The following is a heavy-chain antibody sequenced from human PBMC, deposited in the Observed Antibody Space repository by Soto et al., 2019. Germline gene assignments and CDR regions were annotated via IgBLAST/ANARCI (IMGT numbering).Heavy chain of an antibody. J-gene: IGHJ5*02. D-gene: IGHD2-15*01. CDR1: GGSISSGGYY. CDR3: ARGALQVANWFDP. V-gene: IGHV4-31*03. Sequence: KTSETLSLTCTVSGGSISSGGYYWSWIRQHPGKGLEWIGYIYYSGSTYYNPSLKSRVTISVDTSKNQFSLKLSSVTAADTAVYYCARGALQVANWFDPWGQGTLVTVS. CDR2: IYYSGST.